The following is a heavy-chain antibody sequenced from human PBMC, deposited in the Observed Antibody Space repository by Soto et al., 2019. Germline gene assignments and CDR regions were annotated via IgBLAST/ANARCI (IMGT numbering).Heavy chain of an antibody. V-gene: IGHV4-30-4*01. CDR2: IYYSGST. CDR3: ARHFVAVVIKGWGY. J-gene: IGHJ4*02. CDR1: GGSISSGDYY. Sequence: SETLSLTCTVSGGSISSGDYYWSWIRQPPGKGLEWIGYIYYSGSTYYNPSLRSRVSMSVDTSKNQFSLKLISVTAADTAVYYCARHFVAVVIKGWGYWGQGKLVTVSS. D-gene: IGHD3-10*01.